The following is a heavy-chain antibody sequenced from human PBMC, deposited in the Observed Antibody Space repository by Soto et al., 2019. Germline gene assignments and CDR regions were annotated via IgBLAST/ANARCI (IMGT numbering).Heavy chain of an antibody. CDR3: ARAGFGHGLDV. CDR2: TANKRSRYTT. CDR1: GFTSSDHY. J-gene: IGHJ6*02. V-gene: IGHV3-72*01. Sequence: EVELGEYGGGLVQAGGSLRVSCGVSGFTSSDHYMDWVRQAPGKGLEWVGRTANKRSRYTTEYAASVKGRFIISRDDSKNTVYLQMNSLKIEDTAVYYCARAGFGHGLDVWGQGTTVTVSS. D-gene: IGHD3-16*01.